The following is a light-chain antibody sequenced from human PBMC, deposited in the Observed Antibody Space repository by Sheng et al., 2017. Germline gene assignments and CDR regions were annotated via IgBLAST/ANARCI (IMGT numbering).Light chain of an antibody. CDR3: QQFNSYPLT. Sequence: DIQMTQSPSTLSASVGDKVSITCRASQGISRWLAWYQQKPGKGPKLLIFDASSLDSGVPSRFSGSGSGTDFTLTISSLQPEDFATYYCQQFNSYPLTFGQGTRLEIK. V-gene: IGKV1-5*01. CDR2: DAS. J-gene: IGKJ5*01. CDR1: QGISRW.